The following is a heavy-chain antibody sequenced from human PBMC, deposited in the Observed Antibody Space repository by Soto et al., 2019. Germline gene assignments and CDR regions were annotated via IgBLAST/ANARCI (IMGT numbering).Heavy chain of an antibody. CDR1: GFTFSSYA. V-gene: IGHV3-64*01. J-gene: IGHJ4*02. D-gene: IGHD6-19*01. Sequence: EVQLVESGGGLVQPGGSLRLSCAASGFTFSSYAMYWVRQAPGKGLEYVSAISSNGGSTSYANSVKGRFTISRDNSKNTLYLQMGSLSAEDMAVYYCARGARGAVAGTYSFDYWGQGTLVTVSS. CDR3: ARGARGAVAGTYSFDY. CDR2: ISSNGGST.